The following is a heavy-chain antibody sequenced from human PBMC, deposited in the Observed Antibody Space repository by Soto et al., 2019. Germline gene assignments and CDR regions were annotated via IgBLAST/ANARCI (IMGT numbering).Heavy chain of an antibody. J-gene: IGHJ4*02. CDR2: ISGSGGST. Sequence: EVQLLESGGGLVQPGGSLRLSCAASGFTFSSYAMSWVRQAPGKGLEWVSAISGSGGSTYYADSVKGRFTISRDNSKNTLYLQINSLRAEDTAVYYCAKGGGSSNYGFDYWGQGTLVTVSS. D-gene: IGHD4-4*01. V-gene: IGHV3-23*01. CDR3: AKGGGSSNYGFDY. CDR1: GFTFSSYA.